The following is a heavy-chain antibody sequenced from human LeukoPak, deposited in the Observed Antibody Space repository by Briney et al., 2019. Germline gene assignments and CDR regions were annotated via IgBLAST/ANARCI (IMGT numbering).Heavy chain of an antibody. CDR3: ARESSSTWYGSLDY. D-gene: IGHD6-13*01. Sequence: PGGSLRLSCAATGFTFSSYAISWVRQAPGKGLEWVSAMTGSGGSTYYADSVKGRFTISGDNSKNTLYLQMNSLRAEDTAVYYCARESSSTWYGSLDYWGQGTLVTVSS. CDR1: GFTFSSYA. J-gene: IGHJ4*02. CDR2: MTGSGGST. V-gene: IGHV3-23*01.